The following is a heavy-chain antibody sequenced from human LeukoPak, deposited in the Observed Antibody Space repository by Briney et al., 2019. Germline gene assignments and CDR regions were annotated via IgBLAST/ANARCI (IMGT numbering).Heavy chain of an antibody. CDR2: ISYDGSNK. J-gene: IGHJ4*02. V-gene: IGHV3-30*04. CDR3: ARDLY. CDR1: GFTFSSYA. Sequence: GGSLRLSCAASGFTFSSYAMHWVRQAPGKGLEWVAVISYDGSNKYYADSVKGRFTISRDNSKNTLYLQMNSLRAEDTAVYCCARDLYWGQGTLVTVSS.